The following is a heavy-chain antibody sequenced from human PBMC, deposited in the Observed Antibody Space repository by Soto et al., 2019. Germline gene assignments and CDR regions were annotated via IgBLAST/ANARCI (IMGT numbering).Heavy chain of an antibody. D-gene: IGHD1-26*01. CDR3: AISGSYYGYFDY. CDR2: IIPIFGTA. CDR1: GGTFSSYA. J-gene: IGHJ4*02. V-gene: IGHV1-69*13. Sequence: SVKVSCKASGGTFSSYAISWVRQAPGQGLEWMGGIIPIFGTANYAQKFQGRVTITADESTSTAYMELSSLRSEDTAVYYCAISGSYYGYFDYWGQGTLVTVSS.